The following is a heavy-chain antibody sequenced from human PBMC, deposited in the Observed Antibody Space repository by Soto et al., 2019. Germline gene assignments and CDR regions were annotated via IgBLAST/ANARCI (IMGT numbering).Heavy chain of an antibody. J-gene: IGHJ6*02. D-gene: IGHD5-18*01. CDR1: GGSIRSGGYY. CDR3: ARDRLMATAGTARHYFGLDV. Sequence: SETLSLTCTVSGGSIRSGGYYWSWVRQSPRRGLEWIGNIYYSGSTYYNPSLKSRLTISVDTSRNQFSLNLSSVTAADTAVYYCARDRLMATAGTARHYFGLDVWGQGTTVTVSS. CDR2: IYYSGST. V-gene: IGHV4-31*03.